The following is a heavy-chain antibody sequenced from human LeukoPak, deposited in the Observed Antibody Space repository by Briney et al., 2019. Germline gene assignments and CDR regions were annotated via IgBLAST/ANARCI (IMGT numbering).Heavy chain of an antibody. Sequence: GGSLRLSCAASGFTFSSYAMSWVRQAPGKGLEWVPTICGSGGCTYYADSVKGRLTISRDNSKNTLYLQMNSLRAEDTAVYYCAKHYDSSGVDIWGQGTMVTVSS. V-gene: IGHV3-23*01. CDR2: ICGSGGCT. CDR3: AKHYDSSGVDI. CDR1: GFTFSSYA. D-gene: IGHD3-22*01. J-gene: IGHJ3*02.